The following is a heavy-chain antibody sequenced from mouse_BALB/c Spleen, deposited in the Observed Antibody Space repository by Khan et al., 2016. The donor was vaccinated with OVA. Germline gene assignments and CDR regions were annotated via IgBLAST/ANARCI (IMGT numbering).Heavy chain of an antibody. D-gene: IGHD2-10*01. CDR2: IWSDGST. J-gene: IGHJ4*01. V-gene: IGHV2-6-1*01. CDR1: GFSLSSYG. Sequence: QVQLKESGPGLVAPSQSLSITCTISGFSLSSYGIHWVRQPPGQGLEWLVVIWSDGSTTYNSTLKSRLSITKDNSKSQVFLKMNSLQTDDTAIYYCARQPYYHYYVMDYGGQGTSITVPS. CDR3: ARQPYYHYYVMDY.